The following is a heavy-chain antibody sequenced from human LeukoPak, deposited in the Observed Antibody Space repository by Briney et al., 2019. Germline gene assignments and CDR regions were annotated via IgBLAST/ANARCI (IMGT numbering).Heavy chain of an antibody. J-gene: IGHJ6*03. Sequence: PGGSLRLPCAASGFTFSDYYMTWMRQAPGKGLEWVSHISSPGSSILYADSVKGRFTISRDNAKNSLYLQMHSLRVEDTAIYYCASGKPGPYYYYLDVWGKGTKVTVSS. CDR1: GFTFSDYY. V-gene: IGHV3-11*04. CDR2: ISSPGSSI. D-gene: IGHD3-10*01. CDR3: ASGKPGPYYYYLDV.